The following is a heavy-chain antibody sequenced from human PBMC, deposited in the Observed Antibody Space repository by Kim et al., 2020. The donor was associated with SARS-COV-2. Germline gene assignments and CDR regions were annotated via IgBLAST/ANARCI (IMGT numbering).Heavy chain of an antibody. CDR1: GGSIRSGGKF. CDR2: ISYSGNP. D-gene: IGHD2-2*01. J-gene: IGHJ4*01. Sequence: SETLFLTCSVSGGSIRSGGKFWTWIRQHPAKGLEWIGYISYSGNPHYSPSLRSRVSISLQTSENQFSLELTSVTAADTAVYYCARVQPLDYWGQESWSP. CDR3: ARVQPLDY. V-gene: IGHV4-31*03.